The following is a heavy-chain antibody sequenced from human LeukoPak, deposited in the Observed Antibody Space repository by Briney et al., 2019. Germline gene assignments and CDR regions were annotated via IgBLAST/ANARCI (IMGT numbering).Heavy chain of an antibody. CDR2: IFYTGST. V-gene: IGHV4-59*08. Sequence: SETLSLTCTVSGGSISSYYWSWIRQPPGKGLEWIGYIFYTGSTNYNPSLKSRVTISVDTSKNQFSLKLSSVTAADTAVYYCARMGTTVVPAATFDYWGQGTLVTVSS. J-gene: IGHJ4*02. D-gene: IGHD2-2*01. CDR1: GGSISSYY. CDR3: ARMGTTVVPAATFDY.